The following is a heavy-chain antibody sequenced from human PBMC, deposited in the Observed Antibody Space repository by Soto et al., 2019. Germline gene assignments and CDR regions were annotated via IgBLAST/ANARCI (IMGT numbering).Heavy chain of an antibody. CDR3: AGGRYGDY. D-gene: IGHD1-1*01. V-gene: IGHV1-18*01. CDR2: ISAPNGNT. Sequence: QVHLVQSGAEVKKPGASVKVSCKASGYTFTSYGITWVRQAPGQGLEWMGWISAPNGNTDYAQKLAGRLIVTRDTSTSTSCMELRRLISEDTAVYYCAGGRYGDYWGQGALVTVSS. J-gene: IGHJ4*02. CDR1: GYTFTSYG.